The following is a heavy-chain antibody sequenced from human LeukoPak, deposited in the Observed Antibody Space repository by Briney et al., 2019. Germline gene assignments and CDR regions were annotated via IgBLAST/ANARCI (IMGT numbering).Heavy chain of an antibody. J-gene: IGHJ4*02. Sequence: GGSLRLSCAASGFTFSSYAMSWVRQAPGKGLEWVSAISGSGGSTYYADSVKGRFTISRDNSKNTLYLQMNSLRAEDTAVYSCAKDSDGSGWYAFDYWGQGTLVTVSS. V-gene: IGHV3-23*01. CDR2: ISGSGGST. CDR3: AKDSDGSGWYAFDY. CDR1: GFTFSSYA. D-gene: IGHD6-19*01.